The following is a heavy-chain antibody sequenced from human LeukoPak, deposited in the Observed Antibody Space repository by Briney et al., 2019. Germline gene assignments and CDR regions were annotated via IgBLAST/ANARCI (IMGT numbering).Heavy chain of an antibody. D-gene: IGHD3-3*01. Sequence: SETLSLTCTVSGGSISSYYWSWIRQPPGKGLEWIGYIYYSGSTNYNSSLKSRVTISVDTSKNQFSLKLSSVTAADTAVYYCARSNYDFWSLNWFDPWGQGTLVTVSS. CDR3: ARSNYDFWSLNWFDP. J-gene: IGHJ5*02. V-gene: IGHV4-59*08. CDR1: GGSISSYY. CDR2: IYYSGST.